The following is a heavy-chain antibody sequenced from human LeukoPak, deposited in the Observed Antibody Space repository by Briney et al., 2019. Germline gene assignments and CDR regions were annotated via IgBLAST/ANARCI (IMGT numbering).Heavy chain of an antibody. CDR3: ARWSTIFGVVTRIYYYYYGMDV. V-gene: IGHV4-34*01. CDR1: GGSFSGYY. D-gene: IGHD3-3*01. CDR2: INHSGST. Sequence: SETLSLTCAVYGGSFSGYYWSWIRQPPGKGLEWIGEINHSGSTNYNPSLKSRVTISADTSKNQFSLKLSSVTAADTAVYYCARWSTIFGVVTRIYYYYYGMDVWGQGTTVTVSS. J-gene: IGHJ6*02.